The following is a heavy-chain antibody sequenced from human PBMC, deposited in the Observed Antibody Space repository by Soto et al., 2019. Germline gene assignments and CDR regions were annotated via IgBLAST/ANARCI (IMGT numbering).Heavy chain of an antibody. D-gene: IGHD3-9*01. CDR1: GGSISSSSYY. Sequence: SETLSLTCSVSGGSISSSSYYWGWIRQPPGKGLEWIGSIYNSGSTYYNPSLKSRVTISVDTSKNQFSLKLNSVTAADTAVYYCARDDTHYGMDFWGPGTTVTVSS. J-gene: IGHJ6*02. CDR3: ARDDTHYGMDF. CDR2: IYNSGST. V-gene: IGHV4-39*01.